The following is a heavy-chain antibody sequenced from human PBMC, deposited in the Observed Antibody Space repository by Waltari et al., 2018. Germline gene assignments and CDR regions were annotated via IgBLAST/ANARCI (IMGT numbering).Heavy chain of an antibody. CDR2: INAGNGNT. CDR3: ARSYGDYGARYNWFDP. CDR1: GYTFTSHA. V-gene: IGHV1-3*01. D-gene: IGHD4-17*01. J-gene: IGHJ5*02. Sequence: QVQLVQPGAEVKKPGASVKVSCKASGYTFTSHAMHCVRQAPGQRLEWMGWINAGNGNTKYSQKFQGRVTITRDTSASTAYMELSSLRSEDTAVYYCARSYGDYGARYNWFDPWGQGTLVTVSS.